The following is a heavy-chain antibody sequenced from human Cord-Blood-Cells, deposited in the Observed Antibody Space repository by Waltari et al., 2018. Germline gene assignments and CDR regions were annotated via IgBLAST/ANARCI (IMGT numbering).Heavy chain of an antibody. CDR3: ARELGTNYFDY. CDR1: GGTFSSYA. D-gene: IGHD7-27*01. CDR2: IIPIFGTA. J-gene: IGHJ4*02. V-gene: IGHV1-69*06. Sequence: GKVSCKASGGTFSSYAISWVRQAPGQGLEWMGGIIPIFGTANYAQKFQGRVTITADKSTSTAYMELSSLRSEDTVVYYCARELGTNYFDYWGQGTLVTVSS.